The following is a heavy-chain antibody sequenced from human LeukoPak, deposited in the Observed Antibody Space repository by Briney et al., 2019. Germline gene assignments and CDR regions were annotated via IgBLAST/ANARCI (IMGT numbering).Heavy chain of an antibody. V-gene: IGHV1-2*02. CDR3: ARSPDILTGENFDC. CDR2: INPKSGGT. J-gene: IGHJ4*02. CDR1: GYTFTSYD. D-gene: IGHD3-9*01. Sequence: ASVKVSCKASGYTFTSYDINWVRQAPGQGLEWTGWINPKSGGTNEAQKFHDRVTMTRDTSIRTAYMEVSRLRSDDTAVYYCARSPDILTGENFDCWGQGTLVTVSS.